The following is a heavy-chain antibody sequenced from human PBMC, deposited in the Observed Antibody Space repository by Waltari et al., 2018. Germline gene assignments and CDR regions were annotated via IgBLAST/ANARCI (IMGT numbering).Heavy chain of an antibody. Sequence: QLQLQESGPGLVKPSETLSLTCTVSGGSISSSSYYWGWIRQPPGKGLEWIGSIYYSGSTYYNPSLKSRVTISVDTSKNQFSLKLSSVTAADTAVYYCARDGDYDILTGYSHYFDYWGQGTLVTVSS. CDR3: ARDGDYDILTGYSHYFDY. CDR2: IYYSGST. V-gene: IGHV4-39*07. CDR1: GGSISSSSYY. J-gene: IGHJ4*02. D-gene: IGHD3-9*01.